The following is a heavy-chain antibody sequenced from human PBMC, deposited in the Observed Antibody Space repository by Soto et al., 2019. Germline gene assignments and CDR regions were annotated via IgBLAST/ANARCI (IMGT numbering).Heavy chain of an antibody. CDR1: GYSFTSYW. V-gene: IGHV5-51*01. Sequence: SGAALKISWHGSGYSFTSYWIGWVRQMPGKGLEWMGIIYPGDSDTRYSPSFQGQVTISADKSISTAYLQWSSLKASDTAFYFCVKGTFSSSKVIFDYWGQGTLVTVSS. J-gene: IGHJ4*02. D-gene: IGHD6-6*01. CDR2: IYPGDSDT. CDR3: VKGTFSSSKVIFDY.